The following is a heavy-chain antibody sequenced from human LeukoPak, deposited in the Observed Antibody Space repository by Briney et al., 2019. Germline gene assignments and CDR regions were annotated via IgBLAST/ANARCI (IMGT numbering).Heavy chain of an antibody. J-gene: IGHJ6*03. Sequence: GGSLRLSCAASEFSVGSNYMTWVRQAPGKGLEWVSLIYSGGSTYYADSVKGRFTISRDNSKNTLYLQMNSLRAEDTAVYYCAKDSYYYDSSGYYPHYYYYYMDVWGKGTTVTVSS. V-gene: IGHV3-66*01. CDR2: IYSGGST. CDR1: EFSVGSNY. D-gene: IGHD3-22*01. CDR3: AKDSYYYDSSGYYPHYYYYYMDV.